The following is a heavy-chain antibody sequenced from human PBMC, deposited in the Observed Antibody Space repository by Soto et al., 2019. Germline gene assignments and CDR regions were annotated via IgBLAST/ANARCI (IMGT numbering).Heavy chain of an antibody. J-gene: IGHJ6*02. CDR2: ISSSSSYI. Sequence: EVQLVESGGGLVKPGGSLRLSCAASGFTFSSYSMNWVRQAPGKGLEWVSSISSSSSYIYYADSVKGRFTISRDNAKNSLSLQMSSLRAEDTAVYYCARMGSQRYYYYGMDVWSQGTTVTVSS. CDR3: ARMGSQRYYYYGMDV. V-gene: IGHV3-21*01. CDR1: GFTFSSYS. D-gene: IGHD6-25*01.